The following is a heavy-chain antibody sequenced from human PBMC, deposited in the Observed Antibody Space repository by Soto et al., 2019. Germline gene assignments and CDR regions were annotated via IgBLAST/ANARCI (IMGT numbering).Heavy chain of an antibody. CDR1: GYTFTSYG. CDR2: ISAYNGNT. J-gene: IGHJ6*02. D-gene: IGHD3-22*01. Sequence: ASVKVSCKASGYTFTSYGISWVLQAPGQGLEWMGWISAYNGNTNYAQKLQGRVTMTTDTSTSTAYMELRSLRSDDTAVYYCARDDYYDSSGYFTYYYYGMDVWGQGTTVTVSS. V-gene: IGHV1-18*04. CDR3: ARDDYYDSSGYFTYYYYGMDV.